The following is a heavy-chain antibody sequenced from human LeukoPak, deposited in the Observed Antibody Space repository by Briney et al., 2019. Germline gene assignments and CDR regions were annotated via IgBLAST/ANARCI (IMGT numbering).Heavy chain of an antibody. CDR3: ARGTYYDSSGYHFDY. J-gene: IGHJ4*02. CDR1: GFTVSSNY. D-gene: IGHD3-22*01. V-gene: IGHV3-53*01. Sequence: GGSLRLSCAASGFTVSSNYMSWVRQAPGKGQEWVSVLYSGGSIYYAESVKGRFTISRDNSRNTLYLQMNSLRAEDTAVYYCARGTYYDSSGYHFDYWGQGTLVTVSS. CDR2: LYSGGSI.